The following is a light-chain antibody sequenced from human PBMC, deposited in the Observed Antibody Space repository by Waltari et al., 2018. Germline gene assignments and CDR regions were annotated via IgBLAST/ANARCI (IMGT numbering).Light chain of an antibody. CDR3: QQRRDWPIT. CDR2: DVF. V-gene: IGKV3-11*01. CDR1: HSVDTS. Sequence: EIVLTQSPATLSLSPGDRATLSCRASHSVDTSLAWYQQKLGQAPRLLIYDVFYRATGIPARFIGRGSGTDFTLTISSLEPEDFALYFCQQRRDWPITFGQGTRLEIK. J-gene: IGKJ5*01.